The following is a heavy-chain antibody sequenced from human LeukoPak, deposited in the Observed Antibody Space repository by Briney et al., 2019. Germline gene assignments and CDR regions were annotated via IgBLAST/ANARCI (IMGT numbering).Heavy chain of an antibody. V-gene: IGHV2-70*11. J-gene: IGHJ4*02. CDR2: IDWDDDK. Sequence: SGPALVKPTQTLTLTCTFSGFSLSTSGMCVSWIRQPPGKALEWLARIDWDDDKYYSTSLKTRLTISKDTSKNQVVLTMTNMDPVDTATYYRARIVRDTAMDHFDYWGQGTLVTVSS. CDR3: ARIVRDTAMDHFDY. CDR1: GFSLSTSGMC. D-gene: IGHD5-18*01.